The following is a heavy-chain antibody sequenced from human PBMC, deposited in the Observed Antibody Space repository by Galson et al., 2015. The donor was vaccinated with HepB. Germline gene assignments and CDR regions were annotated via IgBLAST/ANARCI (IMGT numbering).Heavy chain of an antibody. D-gene: IGHD5-18*01. Sequence: SLRLSCAASGFTFINAWMSWVRQAPGKGLEWVGRIKSARHGGTTEYAAPVKGRFTISRDDSQHTLFLQMTNLQTDDTAVYYCAAMSLRVTPAALSSYYYYMDVWGKGATVIVSS. CDR3: AAMSLRVTPAALSSYYYYMDV. J-gene: IGHJ6*03. CDR1: GFTFINAW. V-gene: IGHV3-15*05. CDR2: IKSARHGGTT.